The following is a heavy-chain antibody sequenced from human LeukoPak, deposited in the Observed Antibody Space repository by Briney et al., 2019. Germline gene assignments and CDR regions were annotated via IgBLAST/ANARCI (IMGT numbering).Heavy chain of an antibody. CDR3: ARLRVDTAMVWYFDS. V-gene: IGHV4-59*08. CDR2: IYYSGST. J-gene: IGHJ4*02. Sequence: IYYSGSTNYNPSLKSRVTISVDTSKNQFSLKLSSVTAADTAVYYCARLRVDTAMVWYFDSWGQGSLVTVSS. D-gene: IGHD5-18*01.